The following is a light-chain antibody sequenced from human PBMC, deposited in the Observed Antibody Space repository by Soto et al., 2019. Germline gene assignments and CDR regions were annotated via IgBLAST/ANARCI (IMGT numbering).Light chain of an antibody. J-gene: IGLJ3*02. CDR3: SSYAGTNNLGV. CDR2: EVN. Sequence: QAVVTQPPSASGSPGQSVTISCTGTSSDIGGYNFVSWYQQHPGKAPKLIIYEVNKRPSGVPDRFSGSKSGNTASLTVSGLQADDEGDYYCSSYAGTNNLGVFGGGTKLTVL. V-gene: IGLV2-8*01. CDR1: SSDIGGYNF.